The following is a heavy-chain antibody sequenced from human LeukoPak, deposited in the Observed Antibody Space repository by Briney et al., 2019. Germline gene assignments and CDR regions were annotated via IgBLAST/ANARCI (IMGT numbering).Heavy chain of an antibody. Sequence: ASVKVSCKASGYTFTGYYMHWVRQAPGQGLEWMGWINPNSGGTNYAQKFQGWVTMTRDTSISTAYMELSSLRSEDTAVYYCARHQDYGDENGLDYWGQGTLVTVSS. CDR3: ARHQDYGDENGLDY. J-gene: IGHJ4*02. CDR1: GYTFTGYY. D-gene: IGHD4-17*01. CDR2: INPNSGGT. V-gene: IGHV1-2*04.